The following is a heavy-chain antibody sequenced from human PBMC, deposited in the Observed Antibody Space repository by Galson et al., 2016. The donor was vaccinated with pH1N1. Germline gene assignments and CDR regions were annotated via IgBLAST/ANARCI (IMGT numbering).Heavy chain of an antibody. CDR2: ISYDGSNK. V-gene: IGHV3-30*18. D-gene: IGHD4-17*01. J-gene: IGHJ2*01. CDR3: AKGDYGDYVGYFDV. Sequence: SLRLSCAASGFTFSSHGMHWVRQAPGKGLEWVAVISYDGSNKYYADSVKGRFTISRDNSKNTLYLQMNSLRAEDTAVYHCAKGDYGDYVGYFDVWGRGTLVTVSS. CDR1: GFTFSSHG.